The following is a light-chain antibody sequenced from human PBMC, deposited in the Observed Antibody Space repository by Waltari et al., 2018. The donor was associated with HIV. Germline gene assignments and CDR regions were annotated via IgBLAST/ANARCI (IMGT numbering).Light chain of an antibody. V-gene: IGLV2-8*01. J-gene: IGLJ3*02. CDR2: EVT. CDR3: SSYGDSLRVL. Sequence: QSALTQPPSASGSLGQSVTISCTGSSRDIGAYYFVSWFQQHPHSAPKLLLYEVTRRPSTVSARFSGSRSGNTAFLTVAGLQPDDEATYFCSSYGDSLRVLFGGGTNVTVL. CDR1: SRDIGAYYF.